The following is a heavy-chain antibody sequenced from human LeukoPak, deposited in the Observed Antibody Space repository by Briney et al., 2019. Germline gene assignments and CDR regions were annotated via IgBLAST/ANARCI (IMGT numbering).Heavy chain of an antibody. D-gene: IGHD4-23*01. V-gene: IGHV3-64D*09. Sequence: GGSLRLSCSASGFTFSSYVMFWVRQAPGKGLEYVSAVSSIGGSTYYADSVKGRFTISRDNSKNTLYLQMISLRPEDTAVYYCVKEGNGAFDIWGQGTMVIVSS. CDR3: VKEGNGAFDI. CDR2: VSSIGGST. CDR1: GFTFSSYV. J-gene: IGHJ3*02.